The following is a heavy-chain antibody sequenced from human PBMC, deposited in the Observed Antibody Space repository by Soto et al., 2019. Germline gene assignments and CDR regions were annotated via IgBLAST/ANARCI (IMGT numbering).Heavy chain of an antibody. CDR3: ARDLGYCTNGVCPSYLDY. D-gene: IGHD2-8*01. CDR1: GYTFTSYG. CDR2: ISAYNGNT. J-gene: IGHJ4*02. Sequence: QVQLVQSGAEVKKPGASVKVSCKASGYTFTSYGISWVRQAPGQGLEWMGWISAYNGNTNYAQKLQGRVTMTTDTSTSTDYMEVRSLRSDDTAVYYCARDLGYCTNGVCPSYLDYWGQGTLVTVSS. V-gene: IGHV1-18*01.